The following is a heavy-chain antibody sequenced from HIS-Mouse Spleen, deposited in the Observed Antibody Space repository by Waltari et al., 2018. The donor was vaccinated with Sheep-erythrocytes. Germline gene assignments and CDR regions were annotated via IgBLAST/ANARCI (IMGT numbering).Heavy chain of an antibody. V-gene: IGHV4-39*07. CDR1: GGSISSSSYY. J-gene: IGHJ4*02. Sequence: QLQLQESGPGLVKPSETLSLTCTVSGGSISSSSYYWGWIRQPPGKGLEWIGSSYYSGSTYYNPSLKSRGTISVDTSKNQFSLKLSSVTAADTAVYYCARDQSALDYWGQGTLVTVSS. CDR2: SYYSGST. CDR3: ARDQSALDY.